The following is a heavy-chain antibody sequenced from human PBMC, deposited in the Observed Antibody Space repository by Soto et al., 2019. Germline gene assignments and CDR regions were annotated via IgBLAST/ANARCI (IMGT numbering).Heavy chain of an antibody. Sequence: GAPVEATCKVSGSTFNSCGISWLRHAPGQRLEVMGWISAYNGNTNYAQKLQGRVTMTTDTSTSTAYMELRSLRSDDTVVYYCARDPYCSSTSCSINWFDPWGQGTLVTVSS. J-gene: IGHJ5*02. CDR1: GSTFNSCG. V-gene: IGHV1-18*04. CDR2: ISAYNGNT. CDR3: ARDPYCSSTSCSINWFDP. D-gene: IGHD2-2*01.